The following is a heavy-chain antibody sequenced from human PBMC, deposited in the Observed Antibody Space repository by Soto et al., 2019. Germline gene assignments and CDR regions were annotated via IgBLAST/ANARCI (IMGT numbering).Heavy chain of an antibody. Sequence: PGGSLRLSCAASGFTFSSYAMHWVRQAPGKGLEWVAVISYDGSNKYYADSVKGRFTISRDNSKNTLYLQMNSLRAEDTAVYYCARDKYYYDSSGYRMDVWGQGTTVTVSS. V-gene: IGHV3-30-3*01. CDR1: GFTFSSYA. D-gene: IGHD3-22*01. CDR3: ARDKYYYDSSGYRMDV. CDR2: ISYDGSNK. J-gene: IGHJ6*02.